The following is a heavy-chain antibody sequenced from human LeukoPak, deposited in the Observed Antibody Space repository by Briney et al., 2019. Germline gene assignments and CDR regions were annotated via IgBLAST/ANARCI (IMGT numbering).Heavy chain of an antibody. D-gene: IGHD4-11*01. J-gene: IGHJ4*02. Sequence: ASVKVSCKVSGYTFSDYYIHWVRQAPGHGLEWMGWTSPKRGDTRYTQRFQGRVTMTRDTSISTVYMELDRLTFDDTAVYYCARDNYGTLDYWGQGTLVTVSS. CDR1: GYTFSDYY. CDR2: TSPKRGDT. V-gene: IGHV1-2*02. CDR3: ARDNYGTLDY.